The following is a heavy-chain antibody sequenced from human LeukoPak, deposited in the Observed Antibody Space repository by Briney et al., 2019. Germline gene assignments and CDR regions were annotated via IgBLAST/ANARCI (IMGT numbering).Heavy chain of an antibody. CDR1: GFTFSSYW. CDR3: ARGYWYYFDY. Sequence: GGSLRLSCAASGFTFSSYWMNWVRQAPGRGLEWVANIKVDGSEEYYTDSVEGRFTISRDNAKNSLYLQMNSLRAEDTAVYYCARGYWYYFDYWGQGTLVTVSS. J-gene: IGHJ4*02. D-gene: IGHD2-8*02. CDR2: IKVDGSEE. V-gene: IGHV3-7*01.